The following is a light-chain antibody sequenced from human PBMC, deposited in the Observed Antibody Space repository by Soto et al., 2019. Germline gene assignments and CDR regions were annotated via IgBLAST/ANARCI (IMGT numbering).Light chain of an antibody. CDR2: WAS. V-gene: IGKV4-1*01. CDR1: QGVLDNTYNKSF. CDR3: QQFYSTPYT. Sequence: DIVMTQSPDSLAVSLGERATISCKSSQGVLDNTYNKSFIAWYQQTPGQPPKLLIYWASNRQSGVPDRFTGSRSRTDLTLTISSLQAEDVAVYSCQQFYSTPYTFGQGTKLEIK. J-gene: IGKJ2*01.